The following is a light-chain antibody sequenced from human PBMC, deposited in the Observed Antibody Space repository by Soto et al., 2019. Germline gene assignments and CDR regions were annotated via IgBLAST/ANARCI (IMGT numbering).Light chain of an antibody. CDR3: QQYNSYSPWT. CDR1: QSISSW. CDR2: DAS. Sequence: DIQMTQSPSTLSASVGDRVTITCRASQSISSWLAWYQQKPGKAPKLLIYDASSLESGVPSRFSGSGSGTEFTHTISSLQPDDFATYYCQQYNSYSPWTFGQGTKLDIK. J-gene: IGKJ1*01. V-gene: IGKV1-5*01.